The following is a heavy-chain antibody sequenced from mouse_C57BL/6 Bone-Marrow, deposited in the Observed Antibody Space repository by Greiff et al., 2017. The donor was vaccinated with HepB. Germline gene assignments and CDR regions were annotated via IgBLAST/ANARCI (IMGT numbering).Heavy chain of an antibody. CDR2: ISYSGST. J-gene: IGHJ1*03. CDR3: ARGGTTVVARYFDV. V-gene: IGHV3-1*01. CDR1: GYSITSGYD. Sequence: EVQRVESGPGMVKPSQSLSLTCTVTGYSITSGYDWHWIRHFPGNKLEWMGYISYSGSTNYNPSLKSRISITHDTSKNHFFLKLNSVTTEDTATYYCARGGTTVVARYFDVWGTGTTVTVSS. D-gene: IGHD1-1*01.